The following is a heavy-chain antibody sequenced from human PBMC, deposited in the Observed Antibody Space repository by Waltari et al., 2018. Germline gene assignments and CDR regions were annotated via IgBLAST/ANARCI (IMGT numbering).Heavy chain of an antibody. D-gene: IGHD6-13*01. V-gene: IGHV1-46*03. Sequence: QVQLVQSGAEVKKPGASVKVSCKASGYTFTSNYMHWVRQAPGQGLEWMGIINPSGGSTSYAQKFQGRVTMTRDTSTSTVYMELSSLRSEDTAVYYCARGSRCSSSWYCWFDPWGQGTLVTVSS. CDR1: GYTFTSNY. CDR2: INPSGGST. CDR3: ARGSRCSSSWYCWFDP. J-gene: IGHJ5*02.